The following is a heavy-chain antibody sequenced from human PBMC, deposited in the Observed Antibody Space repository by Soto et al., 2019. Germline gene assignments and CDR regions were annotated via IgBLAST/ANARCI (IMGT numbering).Heavy chain of an antibody. Sequence: GGSLRLSCASSWFTISSNDMGWVRQAPGKGLEWVSVLYKSGTTYNADSVKGRFTISRDNSKNTLYLQMNSLRAEDTAVYYCARVGVVVVPATLEFEYFFDFWGQGTLVTVSS. CDR3: ARVGVVVVPATLEFEYFFDF. J-gene: IGHJ4*02. CDR1: WFTISSND. CDR2: LYKSGTT. D-gene: IGHD2-15*01. V-gene: IGHV3-53*01.